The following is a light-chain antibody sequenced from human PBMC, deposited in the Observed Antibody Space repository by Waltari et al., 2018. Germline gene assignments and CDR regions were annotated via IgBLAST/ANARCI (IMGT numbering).Light chain of an antibody. CDR3: QQYDNGPPIA. CDR2: AAS. CDR1: QSVSSN. Sequence: EIVMTQSPATLSVSPGGRATLSCRTSQSVSSNLAWYQQKPVQAPRLLIYAASTSATDIRARVSGSASGTEFTLTISSRQSEDLASYYCQQYDNGPPIAFGQGTGLEIK. J-gene: IGKJ5*01. V-gene: IGKV3-15*01.